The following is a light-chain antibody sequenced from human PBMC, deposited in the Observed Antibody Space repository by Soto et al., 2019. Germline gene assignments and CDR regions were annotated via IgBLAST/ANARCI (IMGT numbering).Light chain of an antibody. J-gene: IGKJ1*01. V-gene: IGKV1-6*02. CDR2: AAS. Sequence: AIQMTQSPSSLSASVGDTVTITCRASQGIRNDLGWYQQKPGKAPKVLIYAASSLQTGVPSRFSGSGSGTDFTLTITSLQAEDFASYYCLQDYEYPRSFGQGTTVEIK. CDR1: QGIRND. CDR3: LQDYEYPRS.